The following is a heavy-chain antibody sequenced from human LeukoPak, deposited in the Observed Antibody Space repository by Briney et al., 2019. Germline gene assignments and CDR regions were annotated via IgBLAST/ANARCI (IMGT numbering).Heavy chain of an antibody. CDR1: GGSIRSYY. J-gene: IGHJ2*01. V-gene: IGHV4-59*13. CDR2: IYYSGST. D-gene: IGHD3-22*01. CDR3: ARGAYYYDSSGYYYGRYFDL. Sequence: SETLSLTCTVSGGSIRSYYWSWIRQPPGKGLEWIGYIYYSGSTNYNPSLKSRVTISVDTSKNQFSLKLSSVTAADTAVYYCARGAYYYDSSGYYYGRYFDLWGRGTLVTVSS.